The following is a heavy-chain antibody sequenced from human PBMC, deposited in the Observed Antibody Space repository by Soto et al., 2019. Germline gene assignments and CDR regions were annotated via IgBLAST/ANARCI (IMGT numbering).Heavy chain of an antibody. V-gene: IGHV3-7*01. J-gene: IGHJ4*02. CDR1: GFTFSSYW. D-gene: IGHD6-19*01. CDR3: ATHGSSSGWYGDYYFDY. Sequence: GGSLRLSCAASGFTFSSYWMSWVRQAPGKGLEWVANLKQDGSEKYYVDSVKGRFTISRDNAKNSLYLQMNSLRAEDTAVYYCATHGSSSGWYGDYYFDYWGQGTLVTVSS. CDR2: LKQDGSEK.